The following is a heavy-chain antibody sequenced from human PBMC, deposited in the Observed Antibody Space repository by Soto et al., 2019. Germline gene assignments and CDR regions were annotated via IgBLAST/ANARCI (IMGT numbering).Heavy chain of an antibody. CDR1: GGSLSSSSYY. CDR3: ARASRTPYSGYDLGLGYYYGMDV. Sequence: SETLSLTCPVAGGSLSSSSYYWGWLRQPPGKGLEWIGSIYYSGSTNYNPSLKSRVTISVDTSKNQFSLKLSSVTAADTAVYYCARASRTPYSGYDLGLGYYYGMDVWGQGTTVTVSS. D-gene: IGHD5-12*01. CDR2: IYYSGST. V-gene: IGHV4-39*07. J-gene: IGHJ6*02.